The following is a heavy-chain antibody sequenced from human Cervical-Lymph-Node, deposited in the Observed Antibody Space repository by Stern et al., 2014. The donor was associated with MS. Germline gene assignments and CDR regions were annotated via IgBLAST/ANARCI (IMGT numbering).Heavy chain of an antibody. Sequence: DQLVESGAEVKKPGSSVKVSCKSSGDTFSSDAISWVRQAPGQGLEWMGGIIPMTEIANYAQKFQGRVTITADESTRTAYMDLSSLRSDDTAVYYCARGGSSWYSDYWGQGTLVTVSS. CDR2: IIPMTEIA. D-gene: IGHD6-13*01. V-gene: IGHV1-69*01. CDR1: GDTFSSDA. J-gene: IGHJ4*02. CDR3: ARGGSSWYSDY.